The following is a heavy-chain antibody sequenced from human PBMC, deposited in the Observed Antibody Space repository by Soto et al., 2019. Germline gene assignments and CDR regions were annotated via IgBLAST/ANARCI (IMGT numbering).Heavy chain of an antibody. Sequence: GESLKISCKCSGYSFTSYWISWVRQMPGKGLEWMGRIDPSDSCTNYSPSFQGHVTISADKSISTAYLQWSSLKASDTAMYYCARLYYYDSSGWSDAFDIWGQGTMVTVSS. D-gene: IGHD3-22*01. CDR3: ARLYYYDSSGWSDAFDI. J-gene: IGHJ3*02. CDR2: IDPSDSCT. CDR1: GYSFTSYW. V-gene: IGHV5-10-1*01.